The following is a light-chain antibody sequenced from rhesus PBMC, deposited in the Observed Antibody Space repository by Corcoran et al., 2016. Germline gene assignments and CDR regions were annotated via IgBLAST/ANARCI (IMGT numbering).Light chain of an antibody. CDR3: PQYNSSPFT. Sequence: DIQMTQSPSSLSASVGDTVTITCRASQGISSGLAWYQQKPGKAPKLLIYRAASLQSGVPSRFSGKGSWTDFTLTIRSLQSEDFATYYCPQYNSSPFTFGPGTKLVI. V-gene: IGKV1-22*01. CDR1: QGISSG. CDR2: RAA. J-gene: IGKJ3*01.